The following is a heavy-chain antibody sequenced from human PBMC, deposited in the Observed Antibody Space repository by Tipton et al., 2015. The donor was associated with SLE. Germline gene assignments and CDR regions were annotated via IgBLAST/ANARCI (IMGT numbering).Heavy chain of an antibody. D-gene: IGHD3-10*01. V-gene: IGHV4-4*02. J-gene: IGHJ4*02. CDR3: ARGLTYYYGSGSSD. CDR1: GGSISRNNW. Sequence: TLSLTCAVFGGSISRNNWWSWVRQPPGKGLEWIGEIYHSGSTNYNPSLKSRVTISLDMSKNQLSLKLTSVTAADTAVYYCARGLTYYYGSGSSDWGQGTLVTVSS. CDR2: IYHSGST.